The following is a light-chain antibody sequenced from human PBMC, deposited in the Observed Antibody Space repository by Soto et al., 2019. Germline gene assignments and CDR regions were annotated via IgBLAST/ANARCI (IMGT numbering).Light chain of an antibody. CDR2: KVS. CDR1: SSDIGYYNY. CDR3: TSYTLTSTLHV. J-gene: IGLJ1*01. V-gene: IGLV2-14*01. Sequence: QSALPQPASVSGSPGQSITIPCTGTSSDIGYYNYVSWYQHHPGKAPKLIIYKVSNRPSGVSNRFSGSKSGNTASLTISGLQAEDEADYYCTSYTLTSTLHVFGPGTKVTVL.